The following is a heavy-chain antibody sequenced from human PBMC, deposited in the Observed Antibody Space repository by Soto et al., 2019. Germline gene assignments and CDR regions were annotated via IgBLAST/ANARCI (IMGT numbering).Heavy chain of an antibody. CDR3: ARESRYCNRGIFYSLPGIDY. CDR2: IIPIFGTA. CDR1: GDTFSSYA. J-gene: IGHJ4*02. D-gene: IGHD2-15*01. V-gene: IGHV1-69*12. Sequence: QVQLVQSGAEVKKPGSSVKVSCKASGDTFSSYAISWVRQAPGQGLEWMGGIIPIFGTASYAQKIQGRVTITAEESTSTDYMELSSLRAARTAVYYCARESRYCNRGIFYSLPGIDYWGQGTPVTVSS.